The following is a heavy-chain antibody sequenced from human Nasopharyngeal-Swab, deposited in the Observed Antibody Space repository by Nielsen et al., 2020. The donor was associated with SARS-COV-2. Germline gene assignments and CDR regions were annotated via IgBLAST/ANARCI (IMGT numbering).Heavy chain of an antibody. Sequence: WIRQPPGKGLEWSGEINHSGSTKYNPSLKSRVTISGDTSKNQLSLKLSPVTAADTAVYYCARSIAAAGTSSGYYGMDVWGQGTTVTVSS. J-gene: IGHJ6*02. CDR2: INHSGST. V-gene: IGHV4-34*01. D-gene: IGHD6-13*01. CDR3: ARSIAAAGTSSGYYGMDV.